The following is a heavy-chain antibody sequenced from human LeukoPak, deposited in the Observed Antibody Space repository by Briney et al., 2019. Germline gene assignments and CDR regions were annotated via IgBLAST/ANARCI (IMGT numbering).Heavy chain of an antibody. CDR2: TFYTSKWNN. CDR3: ARTPYYDYTGFFDY. D-gene: IGHD3-22*01. V-gene: IGHV6-1*01. Sequence: SQTLSLTCAISGDSVSSNSASWNWFRQSPSRGLEWLGRTFYTSKWNNDYAVSVKSRITTNPDTSKNHFSLQLNSVTPEDTAVYYCARTPYYDYTGFFDYWGQGTLVTVSS. J-gene: IGHJ4*02. CDR1: GDSVSSNSAS.